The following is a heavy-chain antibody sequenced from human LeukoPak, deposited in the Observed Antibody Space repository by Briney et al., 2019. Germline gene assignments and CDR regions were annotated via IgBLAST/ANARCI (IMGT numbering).Heavy chain of an antibody. J-gene: IGHJ4*02. Sequence: GGSLRLSCAGSGFIFNNYAMHWVRQPPGKGLEWVSGISWNSGSIDYADSVKGRFTISRDNAKNSLYLQMNSLRVEDTALYYCAKDNRRHYTSGPNPDSLHWGQGALVTVSS. CDR2: ISWNSGSI. CDR3: AKDNRRHYTSGPNPDSLH. CDR1: GFIFNNYA. D-gene: IGHD6-19*01. V-gene: IGHV3-9*01.